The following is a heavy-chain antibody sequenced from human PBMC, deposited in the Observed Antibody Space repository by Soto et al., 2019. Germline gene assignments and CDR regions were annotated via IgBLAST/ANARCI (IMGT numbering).Heavy chain of an antibody. J-gene: IGHJ4*02. CDR1: GFTFSNYW. CDR3: AGEVNWLRDY. Sequence: GSLRLSCAASGFTFSNYWMHWVRQAPGKGLVWVSRINSDGSTTDYADSVKGRFTISRDNAKNTLYLQMNSLRAEDTAVYYCAGEVNWLRDYWGQGTLVTVSS. V-gene: IGHV3-74*01. CDR2: INSDGSTT. D-gene: IGHD1-1*01.